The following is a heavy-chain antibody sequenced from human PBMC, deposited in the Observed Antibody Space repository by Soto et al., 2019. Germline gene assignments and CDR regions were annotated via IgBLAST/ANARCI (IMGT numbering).Heavy chain of an antibody. CDR2: IRRRAKNYAT. V-gene: IGHV3-73*02. CDR1: GFTFSGSA. J-gene: IGHJ4*02. D-gene: IGHD3-22*01. CDR3: HSTCHGSDYFAPEFDY. Sequence: EVQLVESGGDLVQPGGSLKLSCAASGFTFSGSAMHWVRHASGKGLEWVGHIRRRAKNYATVYAALVKGRFIISRDDSKNKAYLQMISLKTDDTALYYGHSTCHGSDYFAPEFDYWGQGTLVTVSS.